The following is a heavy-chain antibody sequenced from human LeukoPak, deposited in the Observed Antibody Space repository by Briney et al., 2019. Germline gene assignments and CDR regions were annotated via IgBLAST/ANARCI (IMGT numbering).Heavy chain of an antibody. CDR3: ARGLGICSSTSCHGRGSLDY. CDR2: INHSGST. V-gene: IGHV4-34*01. CDR1: GGSFSGYY. D-gene: IGHD2-2*01. Sequence: SETLSLTCAVYGGSFSGYYWSWIRQPPGKGLEWIGEINHSGSTNYNPSLKSRVTISVDTSKNQFSLKLSSVTAADTAVYYCARGLGICSSTSCHGRGSLDYWGQGTLVTVSS. J-gene: IGHJ4*02.